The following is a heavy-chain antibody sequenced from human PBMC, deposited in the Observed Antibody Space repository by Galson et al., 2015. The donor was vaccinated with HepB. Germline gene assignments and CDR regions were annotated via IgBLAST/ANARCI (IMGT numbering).Heavy chain of an antibody. Sequence: SETLSLTCTVSGGSISSSSYYWGWIRQPPGKGLEWIGSIYYSGSTYYNPSLKSRVTISVDTSKNQFSLKLSSVTAADTAVYYCARPQPDDSSGSTTFDIWGQGTMVTVSS. J-gene: IGHJ3*02. V-gene: IGHV4-39*01. CDR3: ARPQPDDSSGSTTFDI. CDR1: GGSISSSSYY. CDR2: IYYSGST. D-gene: IGHD3-22*01.